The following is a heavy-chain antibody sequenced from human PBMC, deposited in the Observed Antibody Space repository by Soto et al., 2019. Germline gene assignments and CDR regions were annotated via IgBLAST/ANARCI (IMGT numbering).Heavy chain of an antibody. CDR2: INAYNGNT. Sequence: ASVKVSCKASGYTFTSYGISWVRQAPGQGLEWMGWINAYNGNTNYAQKLQGRVTMTTDTSTSTAYMELRSLRSDDTAVYYCARADPGIAVGGTGADYWGQGTLVTVSS. D-gene: IGHD6-19*01. CDR3: ARADPGIAVGGTGADY. V-gene: IGHV1-18*01. J-gene: IGHJ4*02. CDR1: GYTFTSYG.